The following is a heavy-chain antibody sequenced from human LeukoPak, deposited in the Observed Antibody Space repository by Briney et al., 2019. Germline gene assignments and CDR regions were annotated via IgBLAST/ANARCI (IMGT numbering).Heavy chain of an antibody. Sequence: ASETLSLTCAVYGGSFTNYYWSWIRQPPGKGLEWIGEINHSGSTYYNPSLKSRVTISVDTSKNQFSLKLSSVTAADTAVYYCATWRRCYARSGYPDYWGQGTLVTVSS. J-gene: IGHJ4*02. CDR2: INHSGST. CDR3: ATWRRCYARSGYPDY. D-gene: IGHD3-3*01. CDR1: GGSFTNYY. V-gene: IGHV4-34*01.